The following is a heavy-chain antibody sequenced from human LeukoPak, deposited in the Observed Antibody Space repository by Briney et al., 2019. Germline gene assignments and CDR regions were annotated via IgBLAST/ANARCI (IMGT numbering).Heavy chain of an antibody. J-gene: IGHJ3*02. V-gene: IGHV1-2*02. CDR2: INPNSGGT. Sequence: ASVTVSCKASGYTFTGYYMHWVRQAPGQGLEWMGWINPNSGGTNYAQKFQGRVTMTRDTSISTAYMELRSLRSDDTAVYYCAREMATYYYDSSGTGAFDIWGQGTIVTVSS. CDR3: AREMATYYYDSSGTGAFDI. D-gene: IGHD3-22*01. CDR1: GYTFTGYY.